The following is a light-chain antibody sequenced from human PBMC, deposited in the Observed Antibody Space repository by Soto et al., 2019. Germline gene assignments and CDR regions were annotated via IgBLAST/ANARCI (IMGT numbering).Light chain of an antibody. J-gene: IGLJ2*01. V-gene: IGLV4-69*01. CDR3: QTWVTGIVV. Sequence: QSVLTQSPSASASLGASVKLTCTLSSGHSTYAIAWHQQQPENGPRYLMKLNSDGSHSKGDGIPDRFSGSSSGAERYLTISSLLSGDEADYYCQTWVTGIVVFGGRTKLTVL. CDR2: LNSDGSH. CDR1: SGHSTYA.